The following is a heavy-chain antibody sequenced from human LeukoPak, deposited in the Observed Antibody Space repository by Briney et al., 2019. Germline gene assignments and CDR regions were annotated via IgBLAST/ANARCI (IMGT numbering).Heavy chain of an antibody. CDR3: ARASGVVIASGGHWFDP. J-gene: IGHJ5*02. CDR2: INQDGSEK. CDR1: GFTSGNHW. Sequence: GGSLRLSCAASGFTSGNHWMSWVRQAPGKGLEWVANINQDGSEKYYVDSVKGRFTISRDNAKNSLYLQMNSLRAEDTAVYYCARASGVVIASGGHWFDPWGQGTLVTVSS. V-gene: IGHV3-7*01. D-gene: IGHD2-21*01.